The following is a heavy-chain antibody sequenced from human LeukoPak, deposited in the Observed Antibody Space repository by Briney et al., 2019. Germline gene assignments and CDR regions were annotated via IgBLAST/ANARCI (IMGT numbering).Heavy chain of an antibody. CDR2: ISSSSSYI. Sequence: GGSLRLSCAASGFTFSSYSMNWVRQAPGKGLEWVSFISSSSSYIYYADSVKGRFTISRDNAKNSLYLQMNSLRAEDTAVYYCARGEYGSGSYHIDYWGQGALVTVSS. V-gene: IGHV3-21*01. CDR3: ARGEYGSGSYHIDY. D-gene: IGHD3-10*01. CDR1: GFTFSSYS. J-gene: IGHJ4*02.